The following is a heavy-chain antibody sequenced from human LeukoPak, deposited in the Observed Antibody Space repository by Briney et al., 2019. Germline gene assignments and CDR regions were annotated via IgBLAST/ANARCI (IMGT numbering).Heavy chain of an antibody. CDR2: ISYDGSNK. J-gene: IGHJ4*02. CDR1: GFTFSSYA. Sequence: GRSLRLSCAASGFTFSSYAMHWVRQAPGKGLEWVAVISYDGSNKYYADSVKGRFTIPRDNSKNTLYLQMNSLRAEDTAVYYCARDAYYDFWSGSLRYYFDYWGQGTLVTVSS. CDR3: ARDAYYDFWSGSLRYYFDY. D-gene: IGHD3-3*01. V-gene: IGHV3-30-3*01.